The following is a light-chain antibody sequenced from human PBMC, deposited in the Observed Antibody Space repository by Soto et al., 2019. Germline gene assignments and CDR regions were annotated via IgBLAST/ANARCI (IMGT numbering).Light chain of an antibody. CDR1: QSVSSSY. Sequence: EIVLTQSPGTLSLSPGERATLSGRASQSVSSSYLAWYQQKPGKAPRLLIHGISNRATGVPDRFSGSGSGTDFTLTISRLEPEDFAVYYCQQYTAWPLTFGQGTKVDIK. J-gene: IGKJ1*01. CDR3: QQYTAWPLT. CDR2: GIS. V-gene: IGKV3-20*01.